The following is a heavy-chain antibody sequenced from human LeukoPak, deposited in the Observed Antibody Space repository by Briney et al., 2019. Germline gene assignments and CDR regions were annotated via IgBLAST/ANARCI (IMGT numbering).Heavy chain of an antibody. CDR3: AKWPEGATPKFHH. CDR1: GFTFSSYA. V-gene: IGHV3-23*01. D-gene: IGHD1-26*01. CDR2: ISTSGHAT. J-gene: IGHJ4*02. Sequence: GGSLRLSCAASGFTFSSYAMSWVRQAPGKGLEAPGKGLEWVSTISTSGHATYYPDSVRGRFTISRDNSKSTLHLQMDSLRAEDSALYYCAKWPEGATPKFHHWGQGTLVTVSS.